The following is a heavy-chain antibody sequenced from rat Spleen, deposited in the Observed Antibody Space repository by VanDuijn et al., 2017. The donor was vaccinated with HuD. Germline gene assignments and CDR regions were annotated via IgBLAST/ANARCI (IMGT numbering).Heavy chain of an antibody. Sequence: EVQLVESGGGLVQPGRSLKLSCAASGFNFNYYWMGWVRQAPGKGLEWIGEINKDSSTINYTPSLKEKFTISRDNAQNTLNLQRSKLGSEDTAIYYCARATTGGGWFVHWGHGTLVTVSS. J-gene: IGHJ3*01. D-gene: IGHD1-1*01. CDR3: ARATTGGGWFVH. CDR2: INKDSSTI. V-gene: IGHV4-2*01. CDR1: GFNFNYYW.